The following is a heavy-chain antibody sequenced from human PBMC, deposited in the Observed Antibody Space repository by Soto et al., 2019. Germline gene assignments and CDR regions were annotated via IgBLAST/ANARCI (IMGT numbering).Heavy chain of an antibody. J-gene: IGHJ5*02. CDR3: ATDRSAYKLQLRYNWFDP. CDR2: IKSKTAGGTT. Sequence: EAQLVESGGGLVEPGGSLRLSCAASGFTLSTAWMHWVRQAPGRGLEWVGRIKSKTAGGTTDYAAPVRGRFSISRDDSKNMFYLDMNGLKTEDTAVYFCATDRSAYKLQLRYNWFDPWGQGTLVTVSS. D-gene: IGHD1-7*01. CDR1: GFTLSTAW. V-gene: IGHV3-15*07.